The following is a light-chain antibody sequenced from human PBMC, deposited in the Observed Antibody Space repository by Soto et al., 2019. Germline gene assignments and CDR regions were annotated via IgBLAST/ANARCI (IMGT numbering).Light chain of an antibody. CDR2: GAS. CDR3: QQYYHWPVT. J-gene: IGKJ4*01. CDR1: QSVSSN. V-gene: IGKV3-15*01. Sequence: ENVLTQSPATLSLSPGERATLSCRASQSVSSNLAWYQQKPGQAPRLLISGASTGATGIPPRFRGSGSGTEFTLTVDTLQSEDIAIYYCQQYYHWPVTFGGGTKVDIK.